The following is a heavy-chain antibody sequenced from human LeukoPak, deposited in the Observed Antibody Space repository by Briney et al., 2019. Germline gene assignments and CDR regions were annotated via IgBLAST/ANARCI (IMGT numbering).Heavy chain of an antibody. CDR2: IIPILGIA. V-gene: IGHV1-69*04. CDR1: GGTFSSYA. Sequence: SVQVSCKASGGTFSSYAISWVRQAPGQGLEWMGRIIPILGIANYAQKFQGRVTITADKSTSTAYMELSSLRSEDTAVYYCARGRQSGYYRIDPWGQGTLVTVSS. J-gene: IGHJ5*02. D-gene: IGHD3-3*01. CDR3: ARGRQSGYYRIDP.